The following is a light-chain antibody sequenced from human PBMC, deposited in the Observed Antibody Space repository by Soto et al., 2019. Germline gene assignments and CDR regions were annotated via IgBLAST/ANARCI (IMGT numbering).Light chain of an antibody. J-gene: IGKJ2*01. V-gene: IGKV3-20*01. CDR1: QSVSSIY. Sequence: ETVLTQSPGTLSLSPGERATLSCRASQSVSSIYLARYQQKPGQAPRLLIYATSSRATGIPDRFSGSGSGTDFTLTISRLQPEDFAVYYCQQYGSSRYTFGQGTKLEIK. CDR2: ATS. CDR3: QQYGSSRYT.